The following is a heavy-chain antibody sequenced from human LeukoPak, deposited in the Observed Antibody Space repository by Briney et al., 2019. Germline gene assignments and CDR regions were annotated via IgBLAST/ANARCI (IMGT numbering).Heavy chain of an antibody. CDR1: GGSISSSSYY. Sequence: SETLSLTCTVSGGSISSSSYYWGWIRQPPGKGLEWIGSIYCSGSTYYNPSLKSRVTISVDTSKNQFSLKLSSVTAADTAVYYCARPVDCSSTSCSPADAFDIWGQGTMVTVSS. J-gene: IGHJ3*02. V-gene: IGHV4-39*01. CDR2: IYCSGST. CDR3: ARPVDCSSTSCSPADAFDI. D-gene: IGHD2-2*01.